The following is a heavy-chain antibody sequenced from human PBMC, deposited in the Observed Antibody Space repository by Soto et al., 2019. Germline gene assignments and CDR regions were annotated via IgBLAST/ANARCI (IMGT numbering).Heavy chain of an antibody. D-gene: IGHD6-19*01. CDR1: GFTVSSNY. V-gene: IGHV3-53*01. Sequence: GGSLRLSCAASGFTVSSNYMSWVRQAPGKGLEWVSVIYSGGSTYYADSVKGRFTISRDNSKNTLYLQMNSLRAEDTAVYYCAVGHSSGWYIGRFDYWGQGTLVTVSS. CDR2: IYSGGST. CDR3: AVGHSSGWYIGRFDY. J-gene: IGHJ4*02.